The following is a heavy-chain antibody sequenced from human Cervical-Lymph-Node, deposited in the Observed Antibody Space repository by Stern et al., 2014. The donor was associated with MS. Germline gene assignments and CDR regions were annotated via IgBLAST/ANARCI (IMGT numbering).Heavy chain of an antibody. D-gene: IGHD2-2*01. J-gene: IGHJ6*02. CDR3: ATYRSCGSTICRNFYYYNGLDV. Sequence: VQLVESGGGLIQRGGSLRLSCAASGFTGSRNYMGWVRQAPGKGLEWVSVIYSGGSEYYGDSVKGRFTISRDNSKNTLYLQMNSLRVDDTAVYYCATYRSCGSTICRNFYYYNGLDVWGQGTTVTVSS. V-gene: IGHV3-53*01. CDR1: GFTGSRNY. CDR2: IYSGGSE.